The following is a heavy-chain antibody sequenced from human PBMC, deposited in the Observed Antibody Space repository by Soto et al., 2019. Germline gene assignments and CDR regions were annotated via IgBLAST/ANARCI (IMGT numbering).Heavy chain of an antibody. CDR1: GFTFSTFW. D-gene: IGHD1-1*01. V-gene: IGHV3-7*03. J-gene: IGHJ4*02. CDR2: IKEDGSEK. Sequence: GGSLRLSCAASGFTFSTFWMNWVRQVPGKGLEWVANIKEDGSEKRYVDSVKGRFTISRDNAKSSLYLQMNSLRVEDTAVYYCARDQSNNWSGPFDYWGQGTPVTVAS. CDR3: ARDQSNNWSGPFDY.